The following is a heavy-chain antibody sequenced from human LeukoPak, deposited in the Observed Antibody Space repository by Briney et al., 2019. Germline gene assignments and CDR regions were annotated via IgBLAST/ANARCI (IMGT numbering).Heavy chain of an antibody. CDR2: INHSGST. CDR1: GGSFSGYY. Sequence: PSETLSLTCAVYGGSFSGYYWSWIRQPPGKGLEWIGEINHSGSTNYNPSLKSRVTISVDTSKNQFSLKLSSVTAADTAVYYCARDMVWFGELFNNWFDPWGQGTLVTVSS. CDR3: ARDMVWFGELFNNWFDP. J-gene: IGHJ5*02. V-gene: IGHV4-34*01. D-gene: IGHD3-10*01.